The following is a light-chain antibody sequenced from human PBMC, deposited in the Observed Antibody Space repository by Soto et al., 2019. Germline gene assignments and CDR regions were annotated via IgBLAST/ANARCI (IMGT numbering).Light chain of an antibody. Sequence: EIVLTQSPGSLSLSPRERATLSCRASQSVSSNHLAWYQQKPGQAPRLLIYGASRRATGIPDRFSGGGSGTDFTLTISRLEPEDFAVYYCQQYGSSTYTFGQGTKVDI. CDR2: GAS. V-gene: IGKV3-20*01. J-gene: IGKJ2*01. CDR1: QSVSSNH. CDR3: QQYGSSTYT.